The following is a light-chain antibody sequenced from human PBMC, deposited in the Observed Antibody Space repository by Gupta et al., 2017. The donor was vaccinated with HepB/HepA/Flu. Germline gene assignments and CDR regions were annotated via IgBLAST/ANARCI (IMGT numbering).Light chain of an antibody. CDR3: QQSDSTPWT. CDR1: QSISSY. CDR2: AAS. Sequence: DTQMTQSPSSLSSSLGDRVTITCRASQSISSYLNWYQQKPGKAPKLLIYAASSLQSGVPSRFRGSGSGTDFTLTISRLQPEDFANYYCQQSDSTPWTFGQGTKVEIK. J-gene: IGKJ1*01. V-gene: IGKV1-39*01.